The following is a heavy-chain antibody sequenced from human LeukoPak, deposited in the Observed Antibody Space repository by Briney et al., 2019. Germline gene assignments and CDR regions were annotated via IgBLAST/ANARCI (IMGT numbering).Heavy chain of an antibody. J-gene: IGHJ4*02. V-gene: IGHV4-39*01. CDR3: ARQQLAIFDY. Sequence: SETLSLTCTVSGGSISSSSYYWGWLRQPPGKGLEWIGSIYYSGSTYYNPSLKSRVTISVDTSKNQFSLKLSSVTAADTAVYYCARQQLAIFDYWGQGTLVTVSS. CDR1: GGSISSSSYY. CDR2: IYYSGST. D-gene: IGHD6-13*01.